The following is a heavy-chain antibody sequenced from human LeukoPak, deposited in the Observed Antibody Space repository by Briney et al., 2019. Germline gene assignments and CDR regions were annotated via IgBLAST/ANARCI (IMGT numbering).Heavy chain of an antibody. D-gene: IGHD3-3*01. CDR3: ARGGGGSYNDAFDI. CDR2: IYYSGST. Sequence: PSETLSLTGTVSGGSISSYYLSWVRQPQGKGLEWVGYIYYSGSTNYNPSLKSRVTISVDTSKNQFSLKLSSMTGVGTAVYYCARGGGGSYNDAFDIWGQGTMVTVSS. J-gene: IGHJ3*02. CDR1: GGSISSYY. V-gene: IGHV4-59*01.